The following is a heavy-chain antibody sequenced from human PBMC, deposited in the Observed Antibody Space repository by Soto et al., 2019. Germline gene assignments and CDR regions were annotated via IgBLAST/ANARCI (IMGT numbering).Heavy chain of an antibody. J-gene: IGHJ6*02. Sequence: SETLSLTCAVYGGSFSCYYWSWIRQPPGKGLEWIGEINHSGSTNYNPSLKSRVTISVDTSKNQFSLKLSSVTAADTAVYYCARGPSSDSGIYYYYGMDVWGQGTTVTVSS. V-gene: IGHV4-34*01. D-gene: IGHD3-10*01. CDR3: ARGPSSDSGIYYYYGMDV. CDR1: GGSFSCYY. CDR2: INHSGST.